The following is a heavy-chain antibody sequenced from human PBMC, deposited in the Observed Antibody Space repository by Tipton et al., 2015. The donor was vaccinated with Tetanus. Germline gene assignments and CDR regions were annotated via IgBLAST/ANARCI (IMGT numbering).Heavy chain of an antibody. V-gene: IGHV4-59*01. Sequence: LVKPTETLSLTCTVSGGSISSYYWSWIRQPPGKGLEWIGYIYYSGSTNYNPSLKSRVTISVDTSKNQFSLKLSSVTAADTAVYYCAGGGRYDYGVQGWFDPWGQGTLVTVSS. D-gene: IGHD4-17*01. CDR3: AGGGRYDYGVQGWFDP. CDR1: GGSISSYY. CDR2: IYYSGST. J-gene: IGHJ5*02.